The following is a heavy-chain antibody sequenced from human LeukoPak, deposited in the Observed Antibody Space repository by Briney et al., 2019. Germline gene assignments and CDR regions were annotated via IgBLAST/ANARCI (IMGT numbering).Heavy chain of an antibody. CDR3: ARDLGSGSYYTEYFQH. CDR2: INPNSGGT. Sequence: ASVKVSCKASGYTFTGYYMHWVRQAPGQGLEWMGWINPNSGGTNYAQKFQGRVTMTRDTSTSTAYMELSRLRSDDTAVYYCARDLGSGSYYTEYFQHWGQGTLVTVSS. J-gene: IGHJ1*01. D-gene: IGHD1-26*01. CDR1: GYTFTGYY. V-gene: IGHV1-2*02.